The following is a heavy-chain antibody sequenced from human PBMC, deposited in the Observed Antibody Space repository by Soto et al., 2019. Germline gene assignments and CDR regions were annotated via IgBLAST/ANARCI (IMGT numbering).Heavy chain of an antibody. Sequence: QVQLVQSGAEVKKPGASVKVSCKASGYTFTSYAMHWVRQAPGQRLEWMGWINAGNGNTKYSQKFQGRVTITRDTSARTAYMELSSLRSEDTAVYYCARGSIVVVPAAMVYWGQGTLVTVSS. CDR1: GYTFTSYA. CDR2: INAGNGNT. CDR3: ARGSIVVVPAAMVY. J-gene: IGHJ4*02. D-gene: IGHD2-2*01. V-gene: IGHV1-3*01.